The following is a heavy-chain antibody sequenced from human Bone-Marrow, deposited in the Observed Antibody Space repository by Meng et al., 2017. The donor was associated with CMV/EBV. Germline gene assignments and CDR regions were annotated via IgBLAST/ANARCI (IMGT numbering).Heavy chain of an antibody. CDR2: INPTGGSA. V-gene: IGHV1-46*01. CDR1: GYTFSSYY. J-gene: IGHJ6*02. CDR3: ARQAPPGGMDV. Sequence: ASVKVSCKASGYTFSSYYMDWVRQAPGQGLEWMGIINPTGGSATYAQKFQGRVTMTRDTSTSTLYMDLSSLRSEDTAVYYCARQAPPGGMDVWGQRTTVTVSS.